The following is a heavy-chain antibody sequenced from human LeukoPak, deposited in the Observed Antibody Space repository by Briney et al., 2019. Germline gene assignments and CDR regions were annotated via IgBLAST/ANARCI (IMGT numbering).Heavy chain of an antibody. D-gene: IGHD4-23*01. V-gene: IGHV4-59*08. CDR2: IYYSGST. J-gene: IGHJ4*02. Sequence: PPETLSLTCTVSGGSISSYYWSWIRQPPGKGLEWIGYIYYSGSTNYNPSLKSRVTISVDTSKNQFSLKLSSVTAADTAVYYCARLFHGGNPFDYWGQGTLVTVSS. CDR1: GGSISSYY. CDR3: ARLFHGGNPFDY.